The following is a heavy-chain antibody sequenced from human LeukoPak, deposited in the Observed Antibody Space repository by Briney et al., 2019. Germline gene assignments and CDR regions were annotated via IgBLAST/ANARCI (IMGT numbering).Heavy chain of an antibody. CDR2: INPSGGST. CDR1: GYSFTGYY. Sequence: ASVKVSCKASGYSFTGYYIHWLRQAPGQGLEWMGVINPSGGSTSFAQKFQARLTMTRDTSTSTVYMELSGLSSEDTAVYYCAREIVVVPSAMGFDPWGQGTLVTVSS. V-gene: IGHV1-46*01. J-gene: IGHJ5*02. D-gene: IGHD2-2*01. CDR3: AREIVVVPSAMGFDP.